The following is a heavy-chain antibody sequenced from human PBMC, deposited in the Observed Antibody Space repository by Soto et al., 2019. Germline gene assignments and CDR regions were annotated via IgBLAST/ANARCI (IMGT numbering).Heavy chain of an antibody. V-gene: IGHV1-46*01. J-gene: IGHJ5*02. D-gene: IGHD3-10*01. CDR3: GRVMRSLLSITALDT. CDR1: GCTFTRDQ. Sequence: ASVKVSCKASGCTFTRDQIHWVRQAPGQGLEWMGMIDPSGGKTNYAQKFQGRVTMTRDTSTSTVYMALSSLRSEDTAIYFCGRVMRSLLSITALDTWGQGTLVTVSS. CDR2: IDPSGGKT.